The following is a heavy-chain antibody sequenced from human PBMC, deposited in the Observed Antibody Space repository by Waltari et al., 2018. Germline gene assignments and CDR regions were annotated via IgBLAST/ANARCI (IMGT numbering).Heavy chain of an antibody. CDR2: INHSGST. J-gene: IGHJ3*02. D-gene: IGHD5-12*01. V-gene: IGHV4-38-2*01. CDR3: ARCGYSGYDYGNDAFDI. Sequence: QVQLQESGPGLVKPSETLSLTCAVSGYSISSGYYWGWIRQPPGKGLEWIGSINHSGSTYYNPSLKSRVTISVDTSKNQFSLKLSSVTAADTAVYYCARCGYSGYDYGNDAFDIWGQGTMVTVSS. CDR1: GYSISSGYY.